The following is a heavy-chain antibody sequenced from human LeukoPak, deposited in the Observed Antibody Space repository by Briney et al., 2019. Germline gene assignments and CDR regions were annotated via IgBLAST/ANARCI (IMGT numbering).Heavy chain of an antibody. V-gene: IGHV1-18*01. CDR3: ARSGRGTYYYLDL. J-gene: IGHJ4*02. Sequence: ASVKVSCKASGYTFTRYGISWVRQAPGQGLEWMGWISGYNGNTNYAQKFLGRVSMTADTATSTAYMELRSLTSDDTAMYYCARSGRGTYYYLDLWGQGTLVTVSS. D-gene: IGHD5-12*01. CDR2: ISGYNGNT. CDR1: GYTFTRYG.